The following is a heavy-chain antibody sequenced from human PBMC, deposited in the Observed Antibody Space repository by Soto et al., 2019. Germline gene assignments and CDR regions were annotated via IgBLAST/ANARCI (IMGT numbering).Heavy chain of an antibody. CDR1: GGTFSSYT. J-gene: IGHJ6*02. CDR3: ARENEAVEMYYYGMDV. D-gene: IGHD1-1*01. V-gene: IGHV1-69*13. Sequence: SVKVSCKASGGTFSSYTISWVRQAPGQGLEWMGGIIPIFGTANYAQKFQGRVTITADESTSTAYMELSSLRSEDTAVYYCARENEAVEMYYYGMDVWGQGTTVTVSS. CDR2: IIPIFGTA.